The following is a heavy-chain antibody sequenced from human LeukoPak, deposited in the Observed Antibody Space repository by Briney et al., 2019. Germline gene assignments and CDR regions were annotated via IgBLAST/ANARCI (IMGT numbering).Heavy chain of an antibody. J-gene: IGHJ3*01. CDR2: IYPSGST. Sequence: SETLSLTCTVSGGSINTYFWTWIRQPAGKGLQWIGRIYPSGSTNYSPSLKSRLTISVDTSKNQFSLKLSSVTAADTAVYYCARESRYSGSYSHWGQGTMVTVSS. CDR3: ARESRYSGSYSH. V-gene: IGHV4-4*07. CDR1: GGSINTYF. D-gene: IGHD1-26*01.